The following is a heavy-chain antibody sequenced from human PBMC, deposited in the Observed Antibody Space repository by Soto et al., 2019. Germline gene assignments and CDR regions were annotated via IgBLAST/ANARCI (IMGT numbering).Heavy chain of an antibody. V-gene: IGHV3-48*01. CDR2: ISSSSNTI. D-gene: IGHD7-27*01. J-gene: IGHJ4*02. CDR1: GFTFSSYS. CDR3: ARDRPTGDLGY. Sequence: EVQLVESGGGLVQPGGSLRLSCAASGFTFSSYSMNWVRQAPGKGLEWVSYISSSSNTIYYADSVKGRFTISRDNAKNSLYLQMNSLRAEDTAVYSCARDRPTGDLGYWGQGTLVTVSS.